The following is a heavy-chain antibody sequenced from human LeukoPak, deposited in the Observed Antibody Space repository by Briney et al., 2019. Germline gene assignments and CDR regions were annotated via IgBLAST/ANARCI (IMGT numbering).Heavy chain of an antibody. Sequence: SETLSLTCTVSGGSISSYYWSWIRQPPGKGLEWIGYIYYSGSTNYNPSLKSRVTISVDTSKNQSSLKLSSVTAADTAVYYCARGAGYCSGGSCYDDAFDIWGQGTMVTVSS. CDR2: IYYSGST. V-gene: IGHV4-59*01. J-gene: IGHJ3*02. CDR3: ARGAGYCSGGSCYDDAFDI. CDR1: GGSISSYY. D-gene: IGHD2-15*01.